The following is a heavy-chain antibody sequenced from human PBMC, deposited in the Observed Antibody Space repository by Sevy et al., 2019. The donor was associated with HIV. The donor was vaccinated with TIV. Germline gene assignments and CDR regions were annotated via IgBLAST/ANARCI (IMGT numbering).Heavy chain of an antibody. CDR1: GFTFDTYW. CDR3: AKHYIHDISDGWYFDL. CDR2: IRQDGGEI. D-gene: IGHD4-4*01. V-gene: IGHV3-7*03. Sequence: GGSLRLSCAASGFTFDTYWMQWVRQAPGKGLEWVANIRQDGGEIYYSDSVKGRFTISRDNSKNTLYLQVNSLRVEDTAVYYCAKHYIHDISDGWYFDLWGRGTLVTVSS. J-gene: IGHJ2*01.